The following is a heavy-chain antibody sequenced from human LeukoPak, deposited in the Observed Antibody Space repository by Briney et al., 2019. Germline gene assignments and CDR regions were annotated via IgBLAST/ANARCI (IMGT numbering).Heavy chain of an antibody. CDR1: GFTFSSYA. Sequence: GGSLRLSCAASGFTFSSYAMSWVRQAPGKGLEWVSAISGSGGSTYYADSVKGRFTISRDNSKNTLYLQMNSLRAEDTAVYYCARGVDYYENSGTIDYWGQGTLVTVSS. CDR2: ISGSGGST. CDR3: ARGVDYYENSGTIDY. D-gene: IGHD3-22*01. V-gene: IGHV3-23*01. J-gene: IGHJ4*02.